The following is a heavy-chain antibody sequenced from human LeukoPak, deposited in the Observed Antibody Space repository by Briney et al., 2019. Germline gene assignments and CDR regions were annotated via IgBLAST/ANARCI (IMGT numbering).Heavy chain of an antibody. CDR2: IYYIGST. J-gene: IGHJ3*02. D-gene: IGHD4/OR15-4a*01. CDR1: GFSFSDYY. V-gene: IGHV4-38-2*01. Sequence: IPGGSLRLSCAASGFSFSDYYMSWIRQPPGKGLEFIGSIYYIGSTFYNPSLKSRITMLVDTSKKQVSLNLTSVTAADTAVYYCARQRANSGTDYLSPFATWAQGTMVTVSS. CDR3: ARQRANSGTDYLSPFAT.